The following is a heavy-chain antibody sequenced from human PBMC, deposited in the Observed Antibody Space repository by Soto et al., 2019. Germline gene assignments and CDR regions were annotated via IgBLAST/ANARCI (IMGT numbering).Heavy chain of an antibody. V-gene: IGHV3-33*01. J-gene: IGHJ4*02. CDR1: GFTFSSYG. D-gene: IGHD2-15*01. Sequence: QVQLMESGGGVVQPGRSLRLSCAASGFTFSSYGMHWVRQAPGKGLEWVAVIWYDGSNKYYADSVKGRFTISRDNSKNTLYLQMNSLRAEDTAVYYCARELGYCSGGSCSLFDYWGQGTLVTVSS. CDR3: ARELGYCSGGSCSLFDY. CDR2: IWYDGSNK.